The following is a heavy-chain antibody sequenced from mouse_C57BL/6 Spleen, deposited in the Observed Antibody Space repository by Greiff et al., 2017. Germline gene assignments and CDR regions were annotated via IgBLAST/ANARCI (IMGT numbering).Heavy chain of an antibody. D-gene: IGHD4-1*01. Sequence: EVQRVESGPGLVKPSQSLSLTCSVTGYSITSGYYWNWIRQFPGNKLEWMGYISYDGSNNYNPSLKNRISITRDTSKNQFFLKLNSVTTEDTATYYCAKGRLGRERYFDVWGTGTTVTVSS. CDR2: ISYDGSN. CDR3: AKGRLGRERYFDV. J-gene: IGHJ1*03. CDR1: GYSITSGYY. V-gene: IGHV3-6*01.